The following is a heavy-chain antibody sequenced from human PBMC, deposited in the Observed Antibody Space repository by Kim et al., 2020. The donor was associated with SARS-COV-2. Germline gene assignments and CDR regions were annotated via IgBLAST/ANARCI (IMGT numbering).Heavy chain of an antibody. CDR2: SR. V-gene: IGHV3-53*01. J-gene: IGHJ6*04. Sequence: SRYYAESVKDRFTISRGNSKNTLYLQMNRLRAEDTAVYYCARDLMVRGMDVWGKGTTVTVSS. CDR3: ARDLMVRGMDV. D-gene: IGHD3-10*01.